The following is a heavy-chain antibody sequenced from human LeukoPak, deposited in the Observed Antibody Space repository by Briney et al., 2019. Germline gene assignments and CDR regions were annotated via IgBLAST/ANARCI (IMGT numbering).Heavy chain of an antibody. J-gene: IGHJ4*02. V-gene: IGHV3-7*01. D-gene: IGHD6-6*01. Sequence: GGSLRLSCAASRFTFSDYWMSWVRQAPGKGLEWVANIKQDGSEKYYVDSVKGRFTISRDNAKNSLYLQMNSLRVEDTAVYFCAKDPRIAAAYYFDYWGQGTLVTASS. CDR1: RFTFSDYW. CDR2: IKQDGSEK. CDR3: AKDPRIAAAYYFDY.